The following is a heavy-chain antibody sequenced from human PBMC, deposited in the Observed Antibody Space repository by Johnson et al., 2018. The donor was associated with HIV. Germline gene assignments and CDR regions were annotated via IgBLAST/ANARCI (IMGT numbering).Heavy chain of an antibody. CDR1: GFTFSSYW. D-gene: IGHD1-7*01. Sequence: VQLVESGGGLVQPGGSLRLSCAASGFTFSSYWMSWVRQAPGNGLEWVANIKQDGSEKYYVDSVKGRFTLSRDKAKNSLYLQMNSLRAEDTAVYYCARDIIMECCSPFSYNWNSEDAFDIWGQGTMVTVSS. CDR2: IKQDGSEK. CDR3: ARDIIMECCSPFSYNWNSEDAFDI. V-gene: IGHV3-7*03. J-gene: IGHJ3*02.